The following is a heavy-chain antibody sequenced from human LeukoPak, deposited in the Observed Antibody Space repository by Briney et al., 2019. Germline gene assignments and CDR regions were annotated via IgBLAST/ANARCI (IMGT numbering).Heavy chain of an antibody. CDR3: ARGKGRGRVAATVYWFDP. CDR2: MNPNSGNT. Sequence: ASVKVSCKASGYTFTSYDINWVRQATGQGLEWMGWMNPNSGNTGYAQKFQGRVTMTRNTSTSTAYMELSSLRSEDTAVYYCARGKGRGRVAATVYWFDPWGQGTLVTVSS. CDR1: GYTFTSYD. J-gene: IGHJ5*02. V-gene: IGHV1-8*01. D-gene: IGHD2-15*01.